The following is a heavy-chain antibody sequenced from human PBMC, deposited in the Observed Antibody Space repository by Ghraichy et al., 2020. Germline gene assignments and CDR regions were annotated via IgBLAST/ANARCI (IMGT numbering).Heavy chain of an antibody. J-gene: IGHJ2*01. Sequence: SGPTLVKPTQTLTLTCTFSGFSLSTSGVGVGWIRQPPGKALEWLALIYWDDDKRYSPSLKSRLTITKDTSKNQVVLTMTNMDPVDTATYYCAHRTSGRVPARPPRGWYFDLWGRGTLVTVSS. CDR1: GFSLSTSGVG. CDR2: IYWDDDK. CDR3: AHRTSGRVPARPPRGWYFDL. D-gene: IGHD6-6*01. V-gene: IGHV2-5*02.